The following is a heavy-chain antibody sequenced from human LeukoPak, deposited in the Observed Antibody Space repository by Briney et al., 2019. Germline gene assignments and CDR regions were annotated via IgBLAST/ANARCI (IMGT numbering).Heavy chain of an antibody. CDR3: ARLVYDRRGYYFYY. CDR1: GDSISTYY. V-gene: IGHV4-59*08. D-gene: IGHD3-22*01. J-gene: IGHJ4*02. Sequence: SETLSLTCTVSGDSISTYYWSWIRQPPGKGLEWIGYIRYSGSANYNPSLRSRVTISIDTSKNQFSLKLSSVTAADTAVYHCARLVYDRRGYYFYYWGQGTLVTVSS. CDR2: IRYSGSA.